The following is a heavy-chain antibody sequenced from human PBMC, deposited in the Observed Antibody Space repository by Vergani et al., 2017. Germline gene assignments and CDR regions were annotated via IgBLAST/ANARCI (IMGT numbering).Heavy chain of an antibody. J-gene: IGHJ4*02. Sequence: EVQLLESGGGLVQPGGSLRLSCAASGFTFSSYAMSWVRQAPGKGLEWVSAISGSGGSTYYADSVKGRFTIYRDNSKNTLYLQMNSLRAEDTAVYYCAKDLRRDGSPSPGIYFDYWGQGRLVTVSS. V-gene: IGHV3-23*01. CDR2: ISGSGGST. CDR3: AKDLRRDGSPSPGIYFDY. CDR1: GFTFSSYA. D-gene: IGHD5-24*01.